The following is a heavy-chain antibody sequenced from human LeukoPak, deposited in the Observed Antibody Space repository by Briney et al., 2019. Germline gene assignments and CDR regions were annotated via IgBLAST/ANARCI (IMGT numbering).Heavy chain of an antibody. V-gene: IGHV1-2*02. J-gene: IGHJ4*02. CDR1: GYTFTGYY. CDR3: ARDSIDCSGGSCYESLGYFDY. Sequence: RASVKVSCKASGYTFTGYYMHWVRQAPGQGLEWMGWINPNSGGTNYAQKFQGRVTMTRDTSISTAYMELSRLRSDDTAVYYCARDSIDCSGGSCYESLGYFDYWGQGTLATVSS. CDR2: INPNSGGT. D-gene: IGHD2-15*01.